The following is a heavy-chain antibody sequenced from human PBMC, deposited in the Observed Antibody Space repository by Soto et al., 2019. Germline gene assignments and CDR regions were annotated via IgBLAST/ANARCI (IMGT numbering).Heavy chain of an antibody. CDR2: LSGSGTST. Sequence: GGSLRLSCAASGFSFVNYAMNWVRQAPGKGLEWVSGLSGSGTSTYYADSVKGRFTISRDNSRDTLFLQMNSLTADDTAVYYCAKTTTNGGWFNPFDSWGQGALVTVSS. CDR3: AKTTTNGGWFNPFDS. CDR1: GFSFVNYA. J-gene: IGHJ4*02. D-gene: IGHD6-19*01. V-gene: IGHV3-23*01.